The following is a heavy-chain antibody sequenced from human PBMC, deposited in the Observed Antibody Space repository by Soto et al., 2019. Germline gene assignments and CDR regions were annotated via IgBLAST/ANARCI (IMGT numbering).Heavy chain of an antibody. Sequence: ESGGGVVQPGRSLRLSCAASGFTFSSYAMHWVRQAPGKGLEWVAVISYDGSNKYYADSVKGRFTISRDNSKNTLYLQMNSLRAEDTAVYYCARGGGDGYKVGPFDYWGQGTLVTVSS. CDR3: ARGGGDGYKVGPFDY. CDR2: ISYDGSNK. V-gene: IGHV3-30-3*01. J-gene: IGHJ4*02. D-gene: IGHD2-21*01. CDR1: GFTFSSYA.